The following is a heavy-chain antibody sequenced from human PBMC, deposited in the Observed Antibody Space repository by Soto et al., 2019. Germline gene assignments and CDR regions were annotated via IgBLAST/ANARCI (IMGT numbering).Heavy chain of an antibody. D-gene: IGHD3-10*01. Sequence: QVQLVQSGAEVKKPGSSVKVSCKASGGTFSSYAISWVRQAPGQGLEWMGGIIPIFGTANYAQKFQGRVTITADESTGAAYLELSSLRAEDAAVYFCAREGGVTVVRGVISDYWGQGTLVTVSS. CDR3: AREGGVTVVRGVISDY. J-gene: IGHJ4*02. CDR1: GGTFSSYA. CDR2: IIPIFGTA. V-gene: IGHV1-69*12.